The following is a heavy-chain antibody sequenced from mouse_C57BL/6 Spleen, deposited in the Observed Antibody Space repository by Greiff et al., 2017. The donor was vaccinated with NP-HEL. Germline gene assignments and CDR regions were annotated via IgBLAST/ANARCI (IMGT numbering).Heavy chain of an antibody. Sequence: QVQLQQSGAELVKPGASVQMSCKASGYTFTSYWITWVKQRPGQGLEWIGDIYPGSGSTNYNEKFKSKATLTVDTSSSTAYMQLSSLTSEDSAVYYCARDDGYYGWFAYWGQGTLVTVSA. D-gene: IGHD2-3*01. V-gene: IGHV1-55*01. CDR2: IYPGSGST. J-gene: IGHJ3*01. CDR3: ARDDGYYGWFAY. CDR1: GYTFTSYW.